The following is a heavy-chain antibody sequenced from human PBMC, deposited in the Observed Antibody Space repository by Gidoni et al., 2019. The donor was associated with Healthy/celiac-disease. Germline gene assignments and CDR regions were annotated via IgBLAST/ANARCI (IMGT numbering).Heavy chain of an antibody. CDR2: IYYSGST. CDR1: GGSSSSSSYY. V-gene: IGHV4-39*01. J-gene: IGHJ4*02. Sequence: PGLVKPSETLSLAGTVSGGSSSSSSYYWGWVRQPPGKGLEWIGSIYYSGSTYYNPSLKSRVTISVDTSKNQFSLKLSSVTAADTAVYYCARHFRGGQWGYSYGSYYFDYWGQGTLVTVSS. CDR3: ARHFRGGQWGYSYGSYYFDY. D-gene: IGHD5-18*01.